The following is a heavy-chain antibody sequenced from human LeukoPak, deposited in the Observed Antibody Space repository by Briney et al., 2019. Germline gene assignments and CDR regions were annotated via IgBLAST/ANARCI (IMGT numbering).Heavy chain of an antibody. D-gene: IGHD1-14*01. CDR2: ISGSGGST. Sequence: SGGSLKLSCAASGFTFSSYAMSWVRQAPGKGLEWVSAISGSGGSTYYADSVKGRFTISRDNSKNTLYLQMNSLRPEDTAVYFCARDPNHDYYISWGQGTLVTVSS. J-gene: IGHJ4*02. CDR1: GFTFSSYA. V-gene: IGHV3-23*01. CDR3: ARDPNHDYYIS.